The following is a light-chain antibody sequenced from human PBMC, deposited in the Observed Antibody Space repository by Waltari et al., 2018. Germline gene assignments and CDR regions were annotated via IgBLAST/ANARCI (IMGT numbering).Light chain of an antibody. CDR1: QSIGSH. CDR2: GAS. CDR3: QQYHNWPRGM. J-gene: IGKJ1*01. Sequence: EIVMMQSPVTLSVSPGERVTLSCRASQSIGSHLAWYQQKPGQPPRLLIYGASTRASGIPARFSGSGSETDFTLTISSLQSEDSALYYCQQYHNWPRGMFGQGTKVEFK. V-gene: IGKV3-15*01.